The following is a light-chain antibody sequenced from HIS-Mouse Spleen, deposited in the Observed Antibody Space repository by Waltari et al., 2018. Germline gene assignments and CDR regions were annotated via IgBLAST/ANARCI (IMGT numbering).Light chain of an antibody. CDR3: QQSYSTREINRY. Sequence: DIQMTQSPSSLSASVGDRLTITCRASQSISSYLNWYQQKPGKAPKLLIYAASSLQSGVPSRFSGSRSGTDFTLTISSLQPEDFATYYCQQSYSTREINRYFGGGTKVEIK. J-gene: IGKJ4*01. V-gene: IGKV1-39*01. CDR1: QSISSY. CDR2: AAS.